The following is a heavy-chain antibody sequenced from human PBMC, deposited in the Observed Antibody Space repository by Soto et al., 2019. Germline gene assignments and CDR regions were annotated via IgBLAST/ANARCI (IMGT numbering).Heavy chain of an antibody. J-gene: IGHJ3*02. V-gene: IGHV4-30-4*01. CDR3: AHYSSGRAFDI. D-gene: IGHD6-19*01. Sequence: QVQLQESGPGLVKPSQTLSLTCTVSGGSISSGDYYWSWIRQPPGKGLEWIGYIYYSGSTYYNPALKSRVTVSVDTSKNQFSLKLSSVTAADTAVYYWAHYSSGRAFDIWGQGTMVTVSS. CDR1: GGSISSGDYY. CDR2: IYYSGST.